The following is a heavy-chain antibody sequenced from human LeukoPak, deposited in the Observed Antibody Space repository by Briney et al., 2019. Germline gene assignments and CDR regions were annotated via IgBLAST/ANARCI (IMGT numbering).Heavy chain of an antibody. D-gene: IGHD6-19*01. J-gene: IGHJ4*02. Sequence: GGSLRLSCAASGFTFSSYWMHWVRQAPGKGLVWVSRINSDGSSTSYADSVKGRFTTSRDNAKNTLYLQMNSLRAEDTAVYYCARAQAAVAVDYWGQGTLVTVSS. CDR3: ARAQAAVAVDY. CDR2: INSDGSST. CDR1: GFTFSSYW. V-gene: IGHV3-74*01.